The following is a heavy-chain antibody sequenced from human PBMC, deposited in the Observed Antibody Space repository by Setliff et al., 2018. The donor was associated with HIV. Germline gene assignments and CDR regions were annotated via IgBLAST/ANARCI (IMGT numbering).Heavy chain of an antibody. Sequence: NPSETLSLTCTVSGGSISSYYWSWIRQPPGKGLEWIGYIYYSGSTNYNPSLKSRVTISVDTSKNQFALKLSSVTAAATAVYYCARVGVDVVRHYYYYMDVWGKGTTVTVS. CDR2: IYYSGST. J-gene: IGHJ6*03. CDR3: ARVGVDVVRHYYYYMDV. CDR1: GGSISSYY. V-gene: IGHV4-59*01. D-gene: IGHD3-10*01.